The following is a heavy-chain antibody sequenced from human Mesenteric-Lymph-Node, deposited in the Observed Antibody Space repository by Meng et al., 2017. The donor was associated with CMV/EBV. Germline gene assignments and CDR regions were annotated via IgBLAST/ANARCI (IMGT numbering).Heavy chain of an antibody. CDR3: ARGTGTTFYYYYYGMDV. V-gene: IGHV3-30*02. D-gene: IGHD1-7*01. CDR1: GFSVSTNF. J-gene: IGHJ6*02. CDR2: IQYDGSKK. Sequence: GESLKISCAASGFSVSTNFMTWVRQAPGKGLEWVAFIQYDGSKKSYADSVKGRFTISRDNSKNTLYLQMNSLRGEDTALYYCARGTGTTFYYYYYGMDVWGQGTTVTVSS.